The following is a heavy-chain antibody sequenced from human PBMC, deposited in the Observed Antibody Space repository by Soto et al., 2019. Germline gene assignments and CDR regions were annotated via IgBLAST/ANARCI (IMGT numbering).Heavy chain of an antibody. Sequence: GGSLRLSCAASGFVFSSYAMSWVRQAPGKGLEWVSSIDNAGTDSTYADSVKGRFTSSRDNAKNMLYLQMNSLRVEDTAVYYCARGWFGPDVWGKGPTVTVSS. CDR3: ARGWFGPDV. CDR1: GFVFSSYA. J-gene: IGHJ6*04. V-gene: IGHV3-74*01. CDR2: IDNAGTDS. D-gene: IGHD3-10*01.